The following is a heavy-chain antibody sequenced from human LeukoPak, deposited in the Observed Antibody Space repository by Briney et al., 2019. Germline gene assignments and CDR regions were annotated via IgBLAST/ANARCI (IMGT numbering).Heavy chain of an antibody. CDR1: GYTFTSYY. D-gene: IGHD1-26*01. Sequence: ASVKVSCKASGYTFTSYYMHWVRQAPGQGLEWMGIINPSGGSTSYAQKFQGRVTMTRDTSTSTVYMELSRLRSDDTAVYYCARVFGRQLPDYWGQGTLVTVSS. CDR2: INPSGGST. CDR3: ARVFGRQLPDY. V-gene: IGHV1-46*01. J-gene: IGHJ4*02.